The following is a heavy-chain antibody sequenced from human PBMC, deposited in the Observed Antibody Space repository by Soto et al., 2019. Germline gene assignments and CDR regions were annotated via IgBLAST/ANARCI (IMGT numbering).Heavy chain of an antibody. Sequence: SETLSLTCTVSGGSISSGGYYWSWIRQHPGKGLEWIGYIYYSGSTYYNPSLKSRVTISVDTSKNQFSLKLSSVTAADTAVYYCAREFRESLKGRYYYYGMDVWGQGTTVTVSS. CDR3: AREFRESLKGRYYYYGMDV. CDR2: IYYSGST. V-gene: IGHV4-31*03. J-gene: IGHJ6*02. D-gene: IGHD3-10*01. CDR1: GGSISSGGYY.